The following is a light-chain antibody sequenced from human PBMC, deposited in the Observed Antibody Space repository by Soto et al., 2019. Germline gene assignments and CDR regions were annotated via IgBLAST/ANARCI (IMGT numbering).Light chain of an antibody. J-gene: IGKJ1*01. CDR3: VQFSHFPRT. V-gene: IGKV2-24*01. Sequence: DIVLTQTPLSSPVTLGQPASISCRSSQSLVYSDGNTYLSWLQQRPGQPPRLLIYQVSNRFSGVPDRVSGSGAGTDFTLKISRVEAEDFGVYYCVQFSHFPRTFGQGTKVEV. CDR1: QSLVYSDGNTY. CDR2: QVS.